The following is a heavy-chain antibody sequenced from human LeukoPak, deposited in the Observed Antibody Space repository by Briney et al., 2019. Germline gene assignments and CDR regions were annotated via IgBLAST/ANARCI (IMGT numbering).Heavy chain of an antibody. D-gene: IGHD3-10*01. CDR1: GYTLTRYY. Sequence: GASVKVSCKASGYTLTRYYMHWVRQAPGQGLEWMGIINPNGGSTTYAKKLQGRVTMTRDISTSTVYMELRSLRSEDTAVYYCTRSSGSYYYFDYWGQGTLVTVSS. J-gene: IGHJ4*02. V-gene: IGHV1-46*04. CDR3: TRSSGSYYYFDY. CDR2: INPNGGST.